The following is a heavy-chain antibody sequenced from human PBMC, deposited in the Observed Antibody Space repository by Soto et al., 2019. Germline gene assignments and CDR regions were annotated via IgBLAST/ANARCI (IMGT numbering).Heavy chain of an antibody. CDR2: IYYSGST. V-gene: IGHV4-39*01. J-gene: IGHJ5*02. CDR1: GGSISRSTYY. CDR3: ARQVPAAIRLGWFDP. D-gene: IGHD2-2*02. Sequence: ETLSLTCTVSGGSISRSTYYWGWIRQPPGKGLEWIGSIYYSGSTYYRPSLKSRVTISVDTSKNQFSLKLSSVTAADTAVYYCARQVPAAIRLGWFDPWGQGTLVTVSS.